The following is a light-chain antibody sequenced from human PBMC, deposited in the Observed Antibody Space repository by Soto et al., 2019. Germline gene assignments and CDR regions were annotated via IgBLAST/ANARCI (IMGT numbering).Light chain of an antibody. CDR1: QNVRSN. J-gene: IGKJ1*01. CDR3: QQYNDWPLT. V-gene: IGKV3D-15*01. Sequence: EIMMTQSPATLSVSLGERATLFCRASQNVRSNLAWYQQKPGQAPRLLIHGASSRATGIPDRFSGSGFGTEFTLTINSLQSEDFAVYYCQQYNDWPLTFGQGTKVDI. CDR2: GAS.